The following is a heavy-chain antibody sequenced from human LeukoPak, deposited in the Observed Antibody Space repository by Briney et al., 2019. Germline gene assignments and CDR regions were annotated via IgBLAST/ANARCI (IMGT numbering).Heavy chain of an antibody. D-gene: IGHD6-6*01. V-gene: IGHV3-23*01. Sequence: PGGSLRLSCAASGFNFSSYAMTWVRQAPGKGLEWVSAITGSGGSTYYADSVKGRFTISRDSSKNTLFLQMNSLRAEDTAVYYCAKLTSSSALVGMDVWGQGTTVTVTS. CDR3: AKLTSSSALVGMDV. CDR1: GFNFSSYA. J-gene: IGHJ6*02. CDR2: ITGSGGST.